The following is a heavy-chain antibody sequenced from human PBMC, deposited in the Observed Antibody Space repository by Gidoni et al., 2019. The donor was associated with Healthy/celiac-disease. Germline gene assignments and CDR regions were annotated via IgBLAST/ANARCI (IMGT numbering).Heavy chain of an antibody. CDR1: GGTFSSYA. J-gene: IGHJ2*01. D-gene: IGHD3-22*01. Sequence: QVQLVQSGAEVKKPGSSVKVSCKASGGTFSSYAISWVRQAPGQGLEWMGGILPIFGTANYAQKFQGRVTITADESTSTAYMELSSLRSEDTAVYYCARAYDSSGYYYDRVGNYWYFDLWGRGTLVTVSS. CDR3: ARAYDSSGYYYDRVGNYWYFDL. V-gene: IGHV1-69*01. CDR2: ILPIFGTA.